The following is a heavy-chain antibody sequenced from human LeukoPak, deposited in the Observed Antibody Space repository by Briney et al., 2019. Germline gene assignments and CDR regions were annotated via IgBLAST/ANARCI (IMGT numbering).Heavy chain of an antibody. D-gene: IGHD1-1*01. Sequence: ASVKVSCKASGGTFNNYAFSWVRQATGQGLEWMGWMNPNSDNTGYARKFQGRVTMTRNTSISTAYMELSSLRSEDTAVYYCARAYNWNDFGYWGQGTLVTVSS. CDR3: ARAYNWNDFGY. J-gene: IGHJ4*02. CDR1: GGTFNNYA. V-gene: IGHV1-8*02. CDR2: MNPNSDNT.